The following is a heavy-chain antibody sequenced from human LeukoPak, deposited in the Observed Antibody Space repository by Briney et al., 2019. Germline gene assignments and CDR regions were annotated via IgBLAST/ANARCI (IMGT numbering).Heavy chain of an antibody. D-gene: IGHD4-17*01. CDR1: GFTFSSNY. CDR2: IYSGGST. Sequence: PGGSLRLSCAASGFTFSSNYMSWVRQAPGKGLEWVSVIYSGGSTYYADSVKGRFTISRDNSKNTLYLQMNSLRAEDTAVYYCARAYGDYAPFDPWGQGTLVTVSS. CDR3: ARAYGDYAPFDP. V-gene: IGHV3-53*01. J-gene: IGHJ5*02.